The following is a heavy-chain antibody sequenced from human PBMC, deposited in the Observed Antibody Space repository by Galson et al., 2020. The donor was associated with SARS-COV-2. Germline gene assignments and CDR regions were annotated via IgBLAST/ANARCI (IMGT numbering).Heavy chain of an antibody. CDR3: ARESRWELYFDH. Sequence: SETLSLTCTVSGGSISSGRYYWSWIRQPAGKGLEWIGRLYTSGSTNYNPSLKSRVTISVDTSKNQFSLKLSSVTAADTAVYYCARESRWELYFDHWGQGTLVTVSS. J-gene: IGHJ4*02. D-gene: IGHD1-26*01. CDR2: LYTSGST. V-gene: IGHV4-61*02. CDR1: GGSISSGRYY.